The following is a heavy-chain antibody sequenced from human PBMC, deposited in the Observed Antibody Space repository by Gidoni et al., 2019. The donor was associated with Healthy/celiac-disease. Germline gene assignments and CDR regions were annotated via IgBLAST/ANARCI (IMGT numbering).Heavy chain of an antibody. CDR2: ISSSSSYI. Sequence: EVQLVESGGGLVKPGGSLRLSCAASGFTFSSYSMNWVRQAPGKGLEWVSSISSSSSYIYYADSVKGRFTISRDNAKNSLYLQMNSLRAEDTAVYYCASEPWIQLFDAFDIWGQGTMVTVSS. CDR1: GFTFSSYS. J-gene: IGHJ3*02. D-gene: IGHD5-18*01. CDR3: ASEPWIQLFDAFDI. V-gene: IGHV3-21*01.